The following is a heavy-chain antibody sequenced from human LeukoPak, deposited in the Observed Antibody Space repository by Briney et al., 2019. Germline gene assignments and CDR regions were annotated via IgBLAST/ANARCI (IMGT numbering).Heavy chain of an antibody. CDR3: ARGDSSGWYNWFDP. J-gene: IGHJ5*02. D-gene: IGHD6-19*01. CDR1: GGSISSYY. Sequence: PSETLSLTCTVSGGSISSYYWSWIRQPAGKGLEWIGRIYTSGSTNYNPSLKSRVTISVDTSKNQFSLKLNSVTAADTAVYYCARGDSSGWYNWFDPWGQGTLVTVSS. CDR2: IYTSGST. V-gene: IGHV4-4*07.